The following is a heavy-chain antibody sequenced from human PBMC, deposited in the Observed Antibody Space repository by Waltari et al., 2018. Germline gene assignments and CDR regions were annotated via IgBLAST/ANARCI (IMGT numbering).Heavy chain of an antibody. V-gene: IGHV3-21*01. Sequence: EVQLVESGGGLVKPGGSLRLSCAASGFTFSSYSMNWVRQAPGKGLEWVSSISSSSSYIYYADSVKGRFTISRDNAKNSLYLQMNSLRAEDTAVYYCARPLRARDSYYYYMDVWGKGTTVTVSS. D-gene: IGHD5-12*01. CDR3: ARPLRARDSYYYYMDV. CDR1: GFTFSSYS. J-gene: IGHJ6*03. CDR2: ISSSSSYI.